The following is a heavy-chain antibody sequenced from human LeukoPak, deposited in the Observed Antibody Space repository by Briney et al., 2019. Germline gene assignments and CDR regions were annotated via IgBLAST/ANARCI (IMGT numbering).Heavy chain of an antibody. CDR1: GFTFGDYA. D-gene: IGHD2-15*01. CDR3: AKDGVVAALGDNWFDP. CDR2: ICWEGGSN. Sequence: GGSLRLSCAASGFTFGDYAMHWVRQAPGKGLEWVSLICWEGGSNYYAESVKGRFIISRDNSKNYLYLQMHSLRVEDNALYYCAKDGVVAALGDNWFDPWGQGTLVIVSS. J-gene: IGHJ5*02. V-gene: IGHV3-43D*03.